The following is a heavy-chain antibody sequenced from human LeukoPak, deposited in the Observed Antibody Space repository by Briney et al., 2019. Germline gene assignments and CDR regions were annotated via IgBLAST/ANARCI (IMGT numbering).Heavy chain of an antibody. CDR2: IYSGGST. V-gene: IGHV3-53*01. CDR3: AKDHRASSSWYYYYYMDV. CDR1: GFTVSSNY. Sequence: GGSLRLSCAASGFTVSSNYMSWVRQAPGKGLEWVSVIYSGGSTYYADSVKGRFTISRDNSKNTLYLQMNSLRAEDTAVYYCAKDHRASSSWYYYYYMDVWGKGTTVTISS. J-gene: IGHJ6*03. D-gene: IGHD6-13*01.